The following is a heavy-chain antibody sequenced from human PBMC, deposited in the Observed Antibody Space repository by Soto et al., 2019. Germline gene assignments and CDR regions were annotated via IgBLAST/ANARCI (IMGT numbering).Heavy chain of an antibody. CDR3: ARVTYSIWDSSSWDAQPDAFDI. V-gene: IGHV1-3*01. J-gene: IGHJ3*02. Sequence: QVQFVQSGAKVKKPGASVKVSCKASGYTFTSYAMHWVRQAPGQRLEWMGWINAGNGNTKYSQKFQGRVTITRDTSASTAYMELSSLRSEDTAVYYCARVTYSIWDSSSWDAQPDAFDIWGQGTMVTVSS. CDR1: GYTFTSYA. CDR2: INAGNGNT. D-gene: IGHD6-13*01.